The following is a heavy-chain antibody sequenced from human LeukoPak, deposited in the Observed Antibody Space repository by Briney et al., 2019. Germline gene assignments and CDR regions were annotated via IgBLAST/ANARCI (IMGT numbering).Heavy chain of an antibody. D-gene: IGHD3-10*01. V-gene: IGHV3-48*01. CDR1: GFTFSSYS. CDR2: ISSSSSTI. CDR3: AKGPRSGSFDY. J-gene: IGHJ4*02. Sequence: GGSLRLSCAASGFTFSSYSMNWVRQAPGKGLEWVSYISSSSSTIYYADSVKGRFTISRDNSKNTLYLQMNSLRAEDTAVYYCAKGPRSGSFDYWGQGTLVTVSS.